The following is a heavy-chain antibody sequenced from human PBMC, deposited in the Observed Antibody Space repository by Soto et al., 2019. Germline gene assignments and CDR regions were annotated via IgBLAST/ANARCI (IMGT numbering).Heavy chain of an antibody. CDR2: INHSGST. J-gene: IGHJ4*02. D-gene: IGHD2-15*01. CDR3: ARGTMVAAAFDY. CDR1: GGSFSGYY. V-gene: IGHV4-34*01. Sequence: QVQLQQWGAGLLKPSEPLSLTCAVYGGSFSGYYWSWIRQPPGKGLEWIGEINHSGSTNYNPSLKSRVTISVDTSKNQFSLKLSSVTAADTAVYYCARGTMVAAAFDYWGQGTLVTVSS.